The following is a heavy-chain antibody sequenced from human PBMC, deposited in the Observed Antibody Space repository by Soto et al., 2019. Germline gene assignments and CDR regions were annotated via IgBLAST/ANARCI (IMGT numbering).Heavy chain of an antibody. D-gene: IGHD3-9*01. CDR1: GGSISSRESY. CDR3: ARVCYLRYSRELWYFDY. Sequence: PSETLSLTCSVSGGSISSRESYWGWIRQPPGKGLEWIGEIYHSGSTNYNPSLKSRVTISVDKSKNQFSLKLSSVTAADTAVYYCARVCYLRYSRELWYFDYWGQGTLVTVSS. V-gene: IGHV4-39*07. CDR2: IYHSGST. J-gene: IGHJ4*02.